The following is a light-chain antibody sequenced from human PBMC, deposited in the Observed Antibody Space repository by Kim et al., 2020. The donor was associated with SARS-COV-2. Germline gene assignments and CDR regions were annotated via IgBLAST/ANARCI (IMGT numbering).Light chain of an antibody. CDR2: DTG. V-gene: IGLV7-46*01. J-gene: IGLJ2*01. Sequence: GGTVTFTCESSTGGVASGHFPYWFQQKPGQAPRTLIYDTGNGHSWTPARFSGSLLGGKAALTLSAAQAEDEADYYCLLSYSDSRVFGGGTQLTVL. CDR3: LLSYSDSRV. CDR1: TGGVASGHF.